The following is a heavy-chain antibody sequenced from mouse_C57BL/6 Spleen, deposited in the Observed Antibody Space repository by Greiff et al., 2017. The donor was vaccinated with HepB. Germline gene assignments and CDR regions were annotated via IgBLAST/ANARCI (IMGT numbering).Heavy chain of an antibody. J-gene: IGHJ4*01. Sequence: VQLQQSGAELVRPGASVKLSCTASGFNIQDYYMHWVKQRPEQGLEWIGRIDPEDGDTEYAPKFQGKATMTADTSSNTAYLQLSSLTSEDTAVYYCTTYGSSYYAMDYWGQGTSVTVSS. CDR2: IDPEDGDT. CDR1: GFNIQDYY. D-gene: IGHD1-1*01. V-gene: IGHV14-1*01. CDR3: TTYGSSYYAMDY.